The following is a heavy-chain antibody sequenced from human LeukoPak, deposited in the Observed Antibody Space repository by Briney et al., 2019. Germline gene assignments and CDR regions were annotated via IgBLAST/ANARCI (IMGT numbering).Heavy chain of an antibody. J-gene: IGHJ4*02. CDR2: IYTSGST. V-gene: IGHV4-4*07. CDR1: GGSISTYY. CDR3: ARDQRYYYGSGSYDY. D-gene: IGHD3-10*01. Sequence: PSETLSLTCTVSGGSISTYYWNWIRQPAGKGLEWIGRIYTSGSTNYNPSLKSRVTMSVDTSKNQFSLKLSSVTAADTAVYYCARDQRYYYGSGSYDYWGQGTLVTVSS.